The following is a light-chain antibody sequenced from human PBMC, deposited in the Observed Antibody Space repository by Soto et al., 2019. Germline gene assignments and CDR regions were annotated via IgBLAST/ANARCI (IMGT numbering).Light chain of an antibody. Sequence: QSALTQPASVTGSPGQSITISCTGTSSDVGSYNHVSWYQQHPGKAPKLIIYEVSYRPSGISNRFSGSKSGNTASLTISGLQAEDEADYYCSSYTSSTNYVFGTGTKVTVL. V-gene: IGLV2-14*01. J-gene: IGLJ1*01. CDR1: SSDVGSYNH. CDR3: SSYTSSTNYV. CDR2: EVS.